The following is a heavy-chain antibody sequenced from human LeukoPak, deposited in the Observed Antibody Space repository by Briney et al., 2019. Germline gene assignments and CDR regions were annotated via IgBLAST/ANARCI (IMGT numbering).Heavy chain of an antibody. V-gene: IGHV1-69*04. D-gene: IGHD5-12*01. CDR3: ARSGRDGYNKRAFDY. Sequence: GASVKVYCKASGGTFSSYAIRWVRQAPGQGLEWMGRIIPILGIANYAQKFQGRVTITADKSTSTAYMELSSLRSEDTAVYYCARSGRDGYNKRAFDYWGQGTLVTVSS. J-gene: IGHJ4*02. CDR2: IIPILGIA. CDR1: GGTFSSYA.